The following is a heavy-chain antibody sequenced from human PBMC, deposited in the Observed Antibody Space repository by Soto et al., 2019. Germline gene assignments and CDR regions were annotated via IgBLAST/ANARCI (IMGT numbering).Heavy chain of an antibody. Sequence: ASVKVSCKASGYTFTSYAMHWVRQAPGQRLERMGWINAGNGNTKYSQKFQGRVTITRDTSASTAYMELSSLRSEDTAVYYCASAYYYDSSGYYIYYGMDVWGQGTTVTVSS. J-gene: IGHJ6*02. CDR3: ASAYYYDSSGYYIYYGMDV. D-gene: IGHD3-22*01. V-gene: IGHV1-3*01. CDR2: INAGNGNT. CDR1: GYTFTSYA.